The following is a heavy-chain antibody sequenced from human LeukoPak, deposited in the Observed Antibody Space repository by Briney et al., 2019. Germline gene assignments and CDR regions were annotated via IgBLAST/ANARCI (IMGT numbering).Heavy chain of an antibody. CDR1: GFTFSSYS. D-gene: IGHD1-20*01. CDR3: ARETGHNWNWFDP. V-gene: IGHV3-48*01. Sequence: PGGSLRLSCAASGFTFSSYSMNWVRQAPGKGLEWVSYISSSSSTIYYADSVKGRFTISRDNAKNSLYLQMNSRRAEDTAVYYCARETGHNWNWFDPWGQGTLVTVSS. CDR2: ISSSSSTI. J-gene: IGHJ5*02.